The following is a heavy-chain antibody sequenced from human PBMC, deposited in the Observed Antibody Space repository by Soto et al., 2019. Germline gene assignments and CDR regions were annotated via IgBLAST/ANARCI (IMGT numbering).Heavy chain of an antibody. D-gene: IGHD6-19*01. J-gene: IGHJ4*02. CDR2: IYYSGST. V-gene: IGHV4-59*08. CDR1: GVSIISYY. CDR3: ARQDYSSGYDY. Sequence: PSETLSLTCTFAGVSIISYYWSWIRQAPGKGLEWIRYIYYSGSTNYNPSLKSRLTISVDTSKNQFSLKLSSVTAADTAVYYCARQDYSSGYDYWGQGTRVTVS.